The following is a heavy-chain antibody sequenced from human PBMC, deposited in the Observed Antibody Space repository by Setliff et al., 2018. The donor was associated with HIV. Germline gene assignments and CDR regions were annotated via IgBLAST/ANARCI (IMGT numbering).Heavy chain of an antibody. CDR3: ARDQGWVTMVRGEDLAINPPSFDYYFDY. CDR1: GYTFTGYY. J-gene: IGHJ4*02. D-gene: IGHD3-10*01. V-gene: IGHV1-2*02. CDR2: INPNSGGT. Sequence: ASVKVSCKASGYTFTGYYMHWVRQAPGQGLEWMGWINPNSGGTNYAQKFQGRVTMTRDTSISTAYMELSRLRSDDTAVYYCARDQGWVTMVRGEDLAINPPSFDYYFDYWGQGTPVTVSS.